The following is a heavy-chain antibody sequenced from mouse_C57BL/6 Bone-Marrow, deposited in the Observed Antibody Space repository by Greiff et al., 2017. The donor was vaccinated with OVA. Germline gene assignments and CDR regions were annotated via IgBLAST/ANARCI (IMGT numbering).Heavy chain of an antibody. CDR2: INPYNGDT. D-gene: IGHD1-1*01. Sequence: EVQVVESGPELVKPGDSVKISCKASGYSFTGYFMNWVMQSHGKSLEWIGRINPYNGDTFYNQKFKGKATLTVDKSSSTAHMELRSLTSEDSAVYYCARSGYYGSSGDYFDYWGQGTTLTVSS. J-gene: IGHJ2*01. CDR1: GYSFTGYF. CDR3: ARSGYYGSSGDYFDY. V-gene: IGHV1-20*01.